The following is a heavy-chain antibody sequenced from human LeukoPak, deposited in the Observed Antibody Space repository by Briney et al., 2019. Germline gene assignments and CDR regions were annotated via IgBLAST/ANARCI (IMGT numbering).Heavy chain of an antibody. V-gene: IGHV1-18*01. CDR2: ISAYNGNT. Sequence: ASVKVSYKASGYTFTSYGISWVRQAPGQGLEWMGWISAYNGNTNYAQKLQGRVTMTTDTSTSTAYMELRSLRSDDTAVYYCARDRRWLQLHYFDYWGQGTLVTVSS. CDR1: GYTFTSYG. CDR3: ARDRRWLQLHYFDY. D-gene: IGHD5-24*01. J-gene: IGHJ4*02.